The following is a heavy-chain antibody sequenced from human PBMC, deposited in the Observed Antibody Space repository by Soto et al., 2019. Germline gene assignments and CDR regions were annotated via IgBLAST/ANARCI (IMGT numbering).Heavy chain of an antibody. CDR2: INAGNGNT. J-gene: IGHJ1*01. Sequence: QVQLVQSGAEVKKPGASVKVSCKASGYNFASYALHWVRQAPGQRLEWMGWINAGNGNTKYSQTLQGRVTITRDTSESTVYMELSSLRSEDTAMYYCARDLDGRYYSEYFQHWGQGTPVTVSS. V-gene: IGHV1-3*01. CDR1: GYNFASYA. D-gene: IGHD1-26*01. CDR3: ARDLDGRYYSEYFQH.